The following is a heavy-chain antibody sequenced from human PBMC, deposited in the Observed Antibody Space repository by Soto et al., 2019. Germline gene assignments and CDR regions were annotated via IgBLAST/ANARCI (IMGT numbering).Heavy chain of an antibody. CDR2: ISAYNGNT. CDR3: ARAVADTYYYYGMDV. J-gene: IGHJ6*02. Sequence: ASVKVSCKASGYTFTSYGISWVRQAPGQGLEWMGWISAYNGNTNYAQKFQGRLTMTTDTSTSTAYMELRSLRSDDTAVYYCARAVADTYYYYGMDVWGQGTTVTVSS. CDR1: GYTFTSYG. V-gene: IGHV1-18*01. D-gene: IGHD6-19*01.